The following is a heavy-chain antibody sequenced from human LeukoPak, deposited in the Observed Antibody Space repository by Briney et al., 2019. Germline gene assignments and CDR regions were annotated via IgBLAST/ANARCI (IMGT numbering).Heavy chain of an antibody. CDR1: GFSLNEYG. CDR3: ARDRINMMVLGHDSGLDF. V-gene: IGHV3-30*03. Sequence: GGSLRLSCVGSGFSLNEYGIHWVRQAPGKGLEWVAVISYDGGHKYYADSVKGRFTISRDTSSDTVSLQMNSLRVEDTAVYYCARDRINMMVLGHDSGLDFWGQGTLVTVSS. D-gene: IGHD3-22*01. J-gene: IGHJ4*02. CDR2: ISYDGGHK.